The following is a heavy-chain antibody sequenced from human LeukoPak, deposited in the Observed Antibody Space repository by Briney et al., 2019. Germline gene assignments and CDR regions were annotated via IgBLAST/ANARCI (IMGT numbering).Heavy chain of an antibody. J-gene: IGHJ4*02. CDR3: ARAGATIFGVVIIAEYYFDY. V-gene: IGHV3-21*01. Sequence: GGSLRLACAASGFTFSSYSMNSVRQAPGKWLEWVSSISGSSSYIYYAASVKGPYTISRDNATNSLYLQMHSLRAEDTAVYYCARAGATIFGVVIIAEYYFDYWGQGTLVTVSS. CDR2: ISGSSSYI. CDR1: GFTFSSYS. D-gene: IGHD3-3*01.